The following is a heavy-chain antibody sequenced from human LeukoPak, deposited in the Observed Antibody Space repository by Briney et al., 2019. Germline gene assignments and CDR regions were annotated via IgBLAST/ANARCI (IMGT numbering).Heavy chain of an antibody. D-gene: IGHD3-10*01. J-gene: IGHJ5*02. CDR3: ARRRLLLWFGETQRGFDP. V-gene: IGHV4-34*01. CDR2: INHSGST. CDR1: GGSFSGYY. Sequence: SETLSLTCAVYGGSFSGYYWSWIRQPPGKGLEWIGEINHSGSTNYNPSLKSRVTISVDTSKNQFSLKLSSVTAADTAVYYCARRRLLLWFGETQRGFDPWGQGTLVTVSS.